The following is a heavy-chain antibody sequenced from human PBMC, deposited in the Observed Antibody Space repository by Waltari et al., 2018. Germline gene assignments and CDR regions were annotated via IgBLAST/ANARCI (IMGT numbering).Heavy chain of an antibody. D-gene: IGHD2-15*01. V-gene: IGHV4-38-2*02. J-gene: IGHJ6*03. Sequence: QVQLQESGPGLVKPSETLSLTCTVSGYSISSGSYWGWIRPPPGQGLEWIGSIYHSGSTYYNPSLKSRVTISVDTSKNQFSLKLSSVTAADTAVYYCARDGEVAATVYYYYYMDVWGKGTTVTVSS. CDR3: ARDGEVAATVYYYYYMDV. CDR2: IYHSGST. CDR1: GYSISSGSY.